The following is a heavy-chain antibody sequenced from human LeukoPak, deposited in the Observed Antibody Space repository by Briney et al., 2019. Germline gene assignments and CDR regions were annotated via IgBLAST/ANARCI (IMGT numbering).Heavy chain of an antibody. Sequence: GGSLRLSCAASGFTFSGYTMNWVRQAPGKGLEYVSSISSTSSHIYYADSVKGRFTISRDNTKNSVYLQMNSLRAEDTAVYYCARGYCGGDCYGDWGQGTLVTVSS. J-gene: IGHJ1*01. CDR2: ISSTSSHI. CDR1: GFTFSGYT. D-gene: IGHD2-21*02. CDR3: ARGYCGGDCYGD. V-gene: IGHV3-21*01.